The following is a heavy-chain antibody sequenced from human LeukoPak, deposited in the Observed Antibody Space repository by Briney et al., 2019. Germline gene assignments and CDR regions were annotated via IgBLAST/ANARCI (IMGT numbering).Heavy chain of an antibody. Sequence: PGGSLRLSCAASGFTFSSYWMSWVRQAPGKGLEWVANIKQDGSEKYYVDSVKGRFTISRDKAKNSLYLQMNSLRAEDTAVYYCARVRYCSSISCFGYFDLWGRGTLVTVSS. CDR3: ARVRYCSSISCFGYFDL. V-gene: IGHV3-7*01. CDR2: IKQDGSEK. J-gene: IGHJ2*01. D-gene: IGHD2-2*01. CDR1: GFTFSSYW.